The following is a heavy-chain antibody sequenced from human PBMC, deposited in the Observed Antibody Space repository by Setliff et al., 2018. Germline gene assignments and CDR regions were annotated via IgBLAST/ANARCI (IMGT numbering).Heavy chain of an antibody. Sequence: GGSLRLSCATSGFTFSIYSMNWVRQAPGKGLEWVSSITSSSTYISYADSLRGRFTISRDNAKNSLYLQMNSLRAEDTAVYYCARGPLVGTTEYYLNYWGQGTLVTVSS. CDR2: ITSSSTYI. CDR1: GFTFSIYS. CDR3: ARGPLVGTTEYYLNY. D-gene: IGHD1-26*01. V-gene: IGHV3-21*01. J-gene: IGHJ4*02.